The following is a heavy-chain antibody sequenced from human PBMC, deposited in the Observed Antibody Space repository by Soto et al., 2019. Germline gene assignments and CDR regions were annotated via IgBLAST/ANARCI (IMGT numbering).Heavy chain of an antibody. V-gene: IGHV4-4*07. CDR2: IYTSGST. J-gene: IGHJ5*02. CDR3: AREPRTGKRDNWFDP. CDR1: CGSISSYY. Sequence: SETLSLTCTVSCGSISSYYWSWIRQPAGKGLEWIGRIYTSGSTNYNPSLKSRVTMSVDTSKNQFSLKLSSVTAADTAVYYCAREPRTGKRDNWFDPWGQGTLVTVSS.